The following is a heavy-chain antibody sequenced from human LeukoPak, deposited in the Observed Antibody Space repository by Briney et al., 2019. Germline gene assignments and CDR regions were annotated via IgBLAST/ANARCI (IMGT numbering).Heavy chain of an antibody. D-gene: IGHD3-22*01. CDR2: INHSGNT. V-gene: IGHV4-34*01. J-gene: IGHJ4*02. Sequence: PSETLSLTCAVYGGSFSGYYWSWIRQPPGKGLEWIGEINHSGNTNYNPSLKSRVTISVDTSKNQFSLKLSSVTAADTAVYYCARGRRYYYDSSGYYYGDYWGQGTLVTVSS. CDR3: ARGRRYYYDSSGYYYGDY. CDR1: GGSFSGYY.